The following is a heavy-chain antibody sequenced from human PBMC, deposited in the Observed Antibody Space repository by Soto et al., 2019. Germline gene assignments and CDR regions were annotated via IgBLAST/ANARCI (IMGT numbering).Heavy chain of an antibody. CDR3: ARGRVYYGSGSYYKPQEYYFDY. Sequence: SETLSLTCAVYGGSFSGYYWSWIRQPPGKGLEWIGEINHSGSTNYNPSLKSRVTISVDTSKNQFSLKLSSVTAADTAVYYCARGRVYYGSGSYYKPQEYYFDYWGQGTLVTVSS. V-gene: IGHV4-34*01. CDR1: GGSFSGYY. D-gene: IGHD3-10*01. CDR2: INHSGST. J-gene: IGHJ4*02.